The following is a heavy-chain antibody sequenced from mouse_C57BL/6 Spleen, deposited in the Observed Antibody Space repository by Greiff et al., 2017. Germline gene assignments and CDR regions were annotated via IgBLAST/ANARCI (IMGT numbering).Heavy chain of an antibody. D-gene: IGHD3-2*02. J-gene: IGHJ4*01. CDR2: ISSGGSYT. CDR3: ARHAPSQAPHYYAMDY. V-gene: IGHV5-6*01. CDR1: GFTFSSYG. Sequence: EVQLVESGGDLVKPGGSLKLFCAASGFTFSSYGMSWVRQTPDKRLEWVATISSGGSYTYYPDSVKGRFTISRDNAKNTLYLQMSSLKSEDTAMYYCARHAPSQAPHYYAMDYWGQGTSVTVSS.